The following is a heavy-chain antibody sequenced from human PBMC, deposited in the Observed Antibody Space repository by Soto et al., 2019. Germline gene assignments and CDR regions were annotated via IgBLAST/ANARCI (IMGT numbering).Heavy chain of an antibody. J-gene: IGHJ6*02. CDR1: GGSFSGYY. V-gene: IGHV4-34*01. D-gene: IGHD6-6*01. Sequence: SETLSLTCAVYGGSFSGYYWSWIRQPPGKGLEWIGEINHSGSTNHNPSLKSRVTISVDTSKNQFSLKLSSVTAADTAVHYCARIAARSGYGMDVWGQGTTVTVSS. CDR3: ARIAARSGYGMDV. CDR2: INHSGST.